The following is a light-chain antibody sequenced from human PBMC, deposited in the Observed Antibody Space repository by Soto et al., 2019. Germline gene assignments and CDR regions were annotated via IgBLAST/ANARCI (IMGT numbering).Light chain of an antibody. CDR3: QQYNNWPQT. V-gene: IGKV3-15*01. CDR1: QSLRSS. Sequence: EIVMTQSPAAVSVSLGERATLSCRASQSLRSSLAWYQQKPGQAPRLLIYDASTRATGIPARFSGSGSGTDFTLTISGLQSEDFAVYYCQQYNNWPQTFGQGTKVDIK. J-gene: IGKJ1*01. CDR2: DAS.